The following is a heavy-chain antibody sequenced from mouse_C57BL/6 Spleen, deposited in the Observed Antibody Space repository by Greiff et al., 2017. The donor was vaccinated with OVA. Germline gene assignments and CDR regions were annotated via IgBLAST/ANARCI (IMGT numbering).Heavy chain of an antibody. Sequence: EVMLVESGEGLVKPGGSLKLSCAASGFTFSSYAMSWVRQTPEKRLEWVAYISSGGDYIYYADTVKGRFTISRDNARNTLYLQMSSLKSEDTAMYYCTRAYYGSSGDWYFDVWGTGTTVTVSS. CDR3: TRAYYGSSGDWYFDV. J-gene: IGHJ1*03. V-gene: IGHV5-9-1*02. CDR2: ISSGGDYI. D-gene: IGHD1-1*01. CDR1: GFTFSSYA.